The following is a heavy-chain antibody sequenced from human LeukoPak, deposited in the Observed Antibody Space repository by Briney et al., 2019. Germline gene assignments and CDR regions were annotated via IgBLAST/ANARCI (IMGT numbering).Heavy chain of an antibody. CDR1: GGSISSYY. J-gene: IGHJ2*01. D-gene: IGHD6-25*01. CDR2: IYTSGST. CDR3: ARHREAATNDRYFDL. V-gene: IGHV4-4*09. Sequence: SETLSLTCTVSGGSISSYYWSWIRQPPGKGLEWIGYIYTSGSTNYNPSLKSRVTISVDTSKNQFSLRLSSVTAADTAVYYCARHREAATNDRYFDLWGRGTLVNVSS.